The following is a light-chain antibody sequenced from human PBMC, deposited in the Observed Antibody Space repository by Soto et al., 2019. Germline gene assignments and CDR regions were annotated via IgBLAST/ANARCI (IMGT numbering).Light chain of an antibody. Sequence: EIVLTQSPGTLSLSPGERATLSCRASQSVRNGYLAWYQQKPGQAPRLLIYDASNRATGIPDRFSGSGSGTDFTLTINRLEPEDFALYYCQQSGSSPRTFGQGTKLEIK. CDR2: DAS. J-gene: IGKJ2*01. CDR3: QQSGSSPRT. V-gene: IGKV3-20*01. CDR1: QSVRNGY.